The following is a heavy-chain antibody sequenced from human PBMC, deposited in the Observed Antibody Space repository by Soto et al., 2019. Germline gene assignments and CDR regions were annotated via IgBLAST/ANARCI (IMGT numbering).Heavy chain of an antibody. CDR3: ARDNDGAQFASSYNDL. CDR2: IYYSGST. Sequence: SETLSLTCTVSGGSSSSSSYFWDWIRQPPGKGLEWIGSIYYSGSTYYNPSLKGRFTISRDNAKNSVFLQMNSLRAEDTAVYYCARDNDGAQFASSYNDLWGQGILVTVSS. CDR1: GGSSSSSSYF. J-gene: IGHJ5*02. V-gene: IGHV4-39*02. D-gene: IGHD6-19*01.